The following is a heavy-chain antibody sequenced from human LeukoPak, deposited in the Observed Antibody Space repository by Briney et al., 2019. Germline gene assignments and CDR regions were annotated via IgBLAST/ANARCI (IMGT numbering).Heavy chain of an antibody. CDR3: ARGLRFLTYMDV. CDR1: GGSISSGSYY. CDR2: IYTSGST. D-gene: IGHD3-3*01. J-gene: IGHJ6*03. V-gene: IGHV4-61*02. Sequence: PSETLSLTCTVSGGSISSGSYYWSWIRQPAGKGLEWIGRIYTSGSTNYNPSLKSRVTISVDTSKNQFSLKLSSVTAADTAVYYCARGLRFLTYMDVWGKGTTVTVSS.